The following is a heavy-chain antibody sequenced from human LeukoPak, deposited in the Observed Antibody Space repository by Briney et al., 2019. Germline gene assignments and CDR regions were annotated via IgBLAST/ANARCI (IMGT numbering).Heavy chain of an antibody. CDR1: GGSFSGYY. CDR3: ARGPVGESLGRDAFDN. CDR2: INHSGST. D-gene: IGHD3-10*01. V-gene: IGHV4-34*01. Sequence: PSETLSLTCAVYGGSFSGYYWSWIRQPPGKGLEWIGEINHSGSTNYNPSLKSRVTISVDTSKNQFSLKLSSVTAADTAVYCCARGPVGESLGRDAFDNWGQGTMVTVSS. J-gene: IGHJ3*02.